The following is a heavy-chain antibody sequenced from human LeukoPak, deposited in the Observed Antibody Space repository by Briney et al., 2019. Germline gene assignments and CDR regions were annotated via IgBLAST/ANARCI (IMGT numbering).Heavy chain of an antibody. Sequence: GGSLRLSCAASGFTFSSYAMHWVRKAPGKGLGWVAVISYDGSNKYYADSVKGRFTISRDKSKNTLYLQMNSLRAEDTAVYYCAKAVVPAAIPLYYYYGMEVWGQGTTVTVSS. CDR3: AKAVVPAAIPLYYYYGMEV. J-gene: IGHJ6*02. CDR1: GFTFSSYA. D-gene: IGHD2-2*01. CDR2: ISYDGSNK. V-gene: IGHV3-30*04.